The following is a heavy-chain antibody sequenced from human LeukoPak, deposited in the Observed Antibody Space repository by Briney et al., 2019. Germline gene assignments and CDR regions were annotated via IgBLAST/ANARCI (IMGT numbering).Heavy chain of an antibody. D-gene: IGHD3-10*02. CDR1: GGSTSNTSYY. CDR2: IYYSGST. CDR3: ASHSSYVSPFRS. J-gene: IGHJ5*02. Sequence: SSETLSLTCTVSGGSTSNTSYYWGWIRQPPGKGLEWIGSIYYSGSTYYNPSLKSRVTISVDTSKNQFSLKLSSVTAAGTAVYYCASHSSYVSPFRSWGRGPLVTVSP. V-gene: IGHV4-39*01.